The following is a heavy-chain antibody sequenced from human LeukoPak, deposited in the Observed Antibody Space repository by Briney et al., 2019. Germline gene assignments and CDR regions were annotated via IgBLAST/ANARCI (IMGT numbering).Heavy chain of an antibody. V-gene: IGHV4-4*07. D-gene: IGHD3-10*01. CDR2: IYTSGST. Sequence: SETLSLTCTVSGGSISSYYWSWIRQPAGKGLEWIGRIYTSGSTNYNPSLKSRVTMSVDTSKNQFSLKMSSVTAADTAVYYCARVWFGELSNWFDPWGQGTLVTVSS. CDR1: GGSISSYY. J-gene: IGHJ5*02. CDR3: ARVWFGELSNWFDP.